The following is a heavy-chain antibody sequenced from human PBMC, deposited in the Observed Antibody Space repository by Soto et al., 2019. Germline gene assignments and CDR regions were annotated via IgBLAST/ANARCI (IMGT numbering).Heavy chain of an antibody. J-gene: IGHJ4*02. D-gene: IGHD1-26*01. CDR1: GYTFTSYD. CDR3: ARSGEHPLDY. CDR2: XNXXXXXT. V-gene: IGHV1-8*01. Sequence: GASVTFSCKASGYTFTSYDINCVRKATGQGIEXXGWXNXXXXXTXXTQNSQGRVVLTTDTSTSTAYMEVTSLRSDDTAVYYCARSGEHPLDYWGQGTPVTASS.